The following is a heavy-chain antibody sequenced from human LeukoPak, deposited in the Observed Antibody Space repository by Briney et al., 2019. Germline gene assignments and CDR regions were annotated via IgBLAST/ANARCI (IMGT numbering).Heavy chain of an antibody. V-gene: IGHV1-24*01. CDR1: GYTLTELS. J-gene: IGHJ3*02. D-gene: IGHD3-10*01. Sequence: ASVKVSCKVSGYTLTELSMHWVRQAPGKGLEWMGGFDPEDGETIYAQKFQGRVTMTEDTSTDTAYMELSSLRSEDTAVYYCATDYGSGSYYHDAFDIWGQGTMVTASS. CDR3: ATDYGSGSYYHDAFDI. CDR2: FDPEDGET.